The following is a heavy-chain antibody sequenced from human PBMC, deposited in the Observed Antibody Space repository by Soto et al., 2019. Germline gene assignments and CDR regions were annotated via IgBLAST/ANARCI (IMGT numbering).Heavy chain of an antibody. Sequence: GESLKISFKGSGYSFTSYLISWVRQMPVKGLEWMGRIDPSDSYTNYSPSFQGHVTISADKSISTAYLQWSSLKASDTAMYYCGRGGEPHAMPDGDWFDPLGQGTLLAVSS. J-gene: IGHJ5*02. V-gene: IGHV5-10-1*01. CDR3: GRGGEPHAMPDGDWFDP. D-gene: IGHD2-2*01. CDR1: GYSFTSYL. CDR2: IDPSDSYT.